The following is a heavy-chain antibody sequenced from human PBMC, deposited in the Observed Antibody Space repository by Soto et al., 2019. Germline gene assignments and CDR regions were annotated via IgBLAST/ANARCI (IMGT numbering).Heavy chain of an antibody. J-gene: IGHJ6*02. V-gene: IGHV4-39*01. Sequence: SETLSLTCTVSGGSVSSSVYYWGWIRQPPGKGLEWIGSIYYSGSTYYNPSLKSRVTISVDTSKNQFSLQLSSVTAADTAVYYCVRQSGSGSYYIYYYYGMDVWGQGTTVT. CDR3: VRQSGSGSYYIYYYYGMDV. CDR1: GGSVSSSVYY. CDR2: IYYSGST. D-gene: IGHD3-10*01.